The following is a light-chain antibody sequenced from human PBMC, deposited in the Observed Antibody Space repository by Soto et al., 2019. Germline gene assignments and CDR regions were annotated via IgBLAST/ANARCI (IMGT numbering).Light chain of an antibody. V-gene: IGLV2-8*01. CDR3: KSYDDSNTYV. J-gene: IGLJ1*01. CDR1: KNDIGVYDF. CDR2: EVV. Sequence: QSALTQPPSASGSPGQSVTISCTGTKNDIGVYDFVSWYQHHPGKAPRLIIYEVVQRPSGVPDRFSGSKSGNTASLTVSGLQAEDEADYFCKSYDDSNTYVLGSGTKV.